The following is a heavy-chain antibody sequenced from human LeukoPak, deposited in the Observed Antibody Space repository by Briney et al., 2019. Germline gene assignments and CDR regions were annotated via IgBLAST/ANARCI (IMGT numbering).Heavy chain of an antibody. J-gene: IGHJ5*02. CDR3: ARGGLVVVVPATPSTAPGLLHWFDP. V-gene: IGHV1-18*01. D-gene: IGHD2-15*01. CDR2: ISAYNGNT. Sequence: VASVKVSCKASGYTFSSYGISWVRQAPGQGLEWMGWISAYNGNTHYAQKVQGRVTMTTDTSTSTAYMELRSLRSDDTAVYYCARGGLVVVVPATPSTAPGLLHWFDPWGQGTLVTVSS. CDR1: GYTFSSYG.